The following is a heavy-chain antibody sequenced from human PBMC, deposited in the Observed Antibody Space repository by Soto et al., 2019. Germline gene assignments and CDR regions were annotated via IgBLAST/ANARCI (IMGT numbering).Heavy chain of an antibody. CDR2: IKMDASEK. D-gene: IGHD3-10*01. CDR1: GFTIGSYW. V-gene: IGHV3-7*01. J-gene: IGHJ4*01. Sequence: WGSLRLSCAASGFTIGSYWVSWVRQAPGKWLEWLATIKMDASEKKYGDSVKGRLTMSRENAKNSLYLQMDRLRAEDTAVYYWARDPGYGSGASFNHFLDYWRHGTVDTVSS. CDR3: ARDPGYGSGASFNHFLDY.